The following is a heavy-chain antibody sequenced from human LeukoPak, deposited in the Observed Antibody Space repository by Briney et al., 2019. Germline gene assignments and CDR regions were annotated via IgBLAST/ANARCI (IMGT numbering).Heavy chain of an antibody. CDR3: ARSLGTYWGKDFLNWFDP. D-gene: IGHD3-16*01. CDR1: EYTFTNYD. J-gene: IGHJ5*02. Sequence: DSVKVSCKASEYTFTNYDINWVRQATGQGLEWMGWINPNSGNTGYTQRFQGRVTMTRNTSLSTAYMELTSLKSEDTAVYYCARSLGTYWGKDFLNWFDPWGQGTLVTVSS. CDR2: INPNSGNT. V-gene: IGHV1-8*01.